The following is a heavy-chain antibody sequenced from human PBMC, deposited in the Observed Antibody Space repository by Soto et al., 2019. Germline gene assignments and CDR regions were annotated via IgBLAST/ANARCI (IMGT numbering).Heavy chain of an antibody. CDR3: ARWPDGYYYYGMDV. V-gene: IGHV1-8*01. J-gene: IGHJ6*02. Sequence: QVQLVQSGAEVKKPGASVKVSCNASGYTFTSYDINWVRQATGQGLEWMGWMNPNSGNTGYAQKFQGRVTMTRNTSIRTAYMELSSLRSEDTAVYYCARWPDGYYYYGMDVWGQGTTVTVSS. CDR1: GYTFTSYD. CDR2: MNPNSGNT.